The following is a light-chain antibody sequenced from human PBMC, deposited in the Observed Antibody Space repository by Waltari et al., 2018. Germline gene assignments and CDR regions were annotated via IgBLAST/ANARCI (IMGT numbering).Light chain of an antibody. J-gene: IGLJ3*02. CDR1: NSNVGSNN. CDR2: NNG. CDR3: EAWDDTLNGPV. V-gene: IGLV1-44*01. Sequence: QSVLTQPPSASGTPGQRVTMSCSGSNSNVGSNNVNWYRQVPGTAPKLVIYNNGQRPSGVPDRFSGSKAAASASLAISGLQSEDEADYFCEAWDDTLNGPVFGGGTKLTVL.